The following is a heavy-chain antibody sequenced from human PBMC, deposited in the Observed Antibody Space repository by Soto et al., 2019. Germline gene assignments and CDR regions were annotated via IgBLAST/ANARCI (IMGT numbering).Heavy chain of an antibody. CDR3: VKYYYDSSGYYGLNAFDI. D-gene: IGHD3-22*01. Sequence: GGSLRLSCLASRFTFSNCPMHWVRQAPGKGLEYVSTISNNGGSTYYADSVKGRFTISRDNSKNTLYLQMSSLRPEDTAVYYCVKYYYDSSGYYGLNAFDIWGQGTMVTVSS. J-gene: IGHJ3*02. V-gene: IGHV3-64D*06. CDR1: RFTFSNCP. CDR2: ISNNGGST.